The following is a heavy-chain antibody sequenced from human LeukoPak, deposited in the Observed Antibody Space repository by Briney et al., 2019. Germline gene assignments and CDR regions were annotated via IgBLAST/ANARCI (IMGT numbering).Heavy chain of an antibody. CDR3: ASYYYDSSGYYRDFDY. CDR1: GYTFTGYY. Sequence: GASVKVSCKASGYTFTGYYMHWVRQAPGQGLEWMGRINPNSGGTNYAQKFQGRVTMTRDTSISTAYMELSRLRSDDTAAYYCASYYYDSSGYYRDFDYWGQGTLVTVSS. CDR2: INPNSGGT. V-gene: IGHV1-2*06. J-gene: IGHJ4*02. D-gene: IGHD3-22*01.